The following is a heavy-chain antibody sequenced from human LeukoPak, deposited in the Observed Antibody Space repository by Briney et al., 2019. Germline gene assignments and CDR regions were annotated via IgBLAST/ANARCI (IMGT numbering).Heavy chain of an antibody. Sequence: ETLSLTCSVSGDSFSSSSYYWGWVRQAPGKGLEWVANIKQDGREKYYVDSVKGRFTISRDNAKKSLYLQMNSLRVEDTAVYYCARGRLVDQSSYLFDYWGQGTLVTVSS. D-gene: IGHD2-8*02. J-gene: IGHJ4*02. CDR1: GDSFSSSSYY. V-gene: IGHV3-7*01. CDR3: ARGRLVDQSSYLFDY. CDR2: IKQDGREK.